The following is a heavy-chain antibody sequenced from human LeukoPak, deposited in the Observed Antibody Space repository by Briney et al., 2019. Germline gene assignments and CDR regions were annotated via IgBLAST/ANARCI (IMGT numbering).Heavy chain of an antibody. CDR2: MRQDGNEK. J-gene: IGHJ4*02. CDR3: ARGSSGYCSGGSCYGPLLLY. V-gene: IGHV3-7*01. Sequence: GGSLRLSCVASGFTFSSYWMTWVRQAPGKGLEWVANMRQDGNEKYYVDSVRGRFTISRDNAKNSLYLQMNSLRAEDTAVYYCARGSSGYCSGGSCYGPLLLYWGQGTLVTVSS. D-gene: IGHD2-15*01. CDR1: GFTFSSYW.